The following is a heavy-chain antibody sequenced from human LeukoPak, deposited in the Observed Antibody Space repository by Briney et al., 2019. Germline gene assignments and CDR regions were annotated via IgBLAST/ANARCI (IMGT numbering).Heavy chain of an antibody. V-gene: IGHV4-39*01. CDR1: GGSISNSSYY. Sequence: PSETQSLTCTVSGGSISNSSYYWGWIRQPPGKGLEWIGSIYYSGSTYYNPSLKSRVTISVDTSKNQFSLKLSSVTAADTAVYYCVSLRYFDWLSFFDYWGQGTLVTVSS. CDR3: VSLRYFDWLSFFDY. CDR2: IYYSGST. J-gene: IGHJ4*02. D-gene: IGHD3-9*01.